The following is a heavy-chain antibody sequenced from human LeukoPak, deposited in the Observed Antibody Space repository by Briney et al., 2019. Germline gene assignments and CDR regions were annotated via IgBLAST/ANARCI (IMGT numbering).Heavy chain of an antibody. J-gene: IGHJ5*02. D-gene: IGHD2-2*01. CDR2: IYHSGST. V-gene: IGHV4-30-2*01. CDR1: GGSISSGGYY. Sequence: SETLSLTCTVSGGSISSGGYYWRWIRQPPGKGLEWIGYIYHSGSTYYNPSLKSRVTISVDRSKNQFSLKLSSVTAADTAVYYCARALRPAAKDSWFDPWGQGTLVTVSS. CDR3: ARALRPAAKDSWFDP.